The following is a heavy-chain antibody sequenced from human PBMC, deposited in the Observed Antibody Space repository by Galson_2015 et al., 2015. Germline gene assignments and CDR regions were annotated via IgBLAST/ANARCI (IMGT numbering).Heavy chain of an antibody. J-gene: IGHJ3*02. CDR1: GDSINNTKW. CDR3: ARPYYDIMTGYYDAFDI. V-gene: IGHV4-4*02. D-gene: IGHD3-9*01. Sequence: SETLSLTCAVSGDSINNTKWWSWVRQSPGKGLEWIGQIYHSGSTDYNPSLESRVTISLDKSKNQFSLNLTSVTAADTAVYYCARPYYDIMTGYYDAFDIWGPGTMVTVSS. CDR2: IYHSGST.